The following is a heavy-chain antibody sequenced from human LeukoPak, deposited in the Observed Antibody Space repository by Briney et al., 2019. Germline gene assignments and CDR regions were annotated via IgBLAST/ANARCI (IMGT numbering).Heavy chain of an antibody. CDR1: GFTFSSYA. D-gene: IGHD3-22*01. Sequence: GGSLRLSCAASGFTFSSYAMSWVRQAPGKGLEWVSAISGSGGSTYYADSVKGRFTISRDNSKNTLYLQMNSLRAEDTAVYYCAKEMNTNYYYDSSGYYYGAFDIWGQGTMVTVSS. J-gene: IGHJ3*02. V-gene: IGHV3-23*01. CDR3: AKEMNTNYYYDSSGYYYGAFDI. CDR2: ISGSGGST.